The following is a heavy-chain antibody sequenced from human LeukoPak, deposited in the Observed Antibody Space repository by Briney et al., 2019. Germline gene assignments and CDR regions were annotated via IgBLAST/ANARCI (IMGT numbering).Heavy chain of an antibody. Sequence: SVKVSCKASGGTFSSYAISWVQQAPGQGLEWMGGIIPIFGTANYAQKFQGRVTITADKSTSTAYMELSSLRSEDTAVYYCAVGYSSGWWPFDYWGQGTLVTVSS. J-gene: IGHJ4*02. V-gene: IGHV1-69*06. CDR1: GGTFSSYA. CDR2: IIPIFGTA. CDR3: AVGYSSGWWPFDY. D-gene: IGHD6-19*01.